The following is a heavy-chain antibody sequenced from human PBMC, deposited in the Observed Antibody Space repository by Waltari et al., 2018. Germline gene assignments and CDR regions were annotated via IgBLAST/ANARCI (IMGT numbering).Heavy chain of an antibody. CDR2: VLGSGRT. J-gene: IGHJ4*02. CDR1: GDSLNYW. CDR3: ARDRGRGLYLDT. V-gene: IGHV4-4*02. D-gene: IGHD2-15*01. Sequence: QLPLQESGPGLVKPSGTLSLISAVSGDSLNYWWSWVRQPPGTGLEWIGQVLGSGRTNYNPSFASRVTISLDTSTHQFALKMTSATAADTALYYCARDRGRGLYLDTWGQGILVTVSP.